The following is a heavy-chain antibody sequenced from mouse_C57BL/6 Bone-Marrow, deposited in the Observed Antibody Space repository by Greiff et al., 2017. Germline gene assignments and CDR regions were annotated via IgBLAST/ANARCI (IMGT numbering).Heavy chain of an antibody. CDR3: ARSPYYSPWFAY. CDR1: GYTFTDYN. D-gene: IGHD2-12*01. Sequence: VQLQQSGPELVKPGASVKIPCKASGYTFTDYNMDWVKQSHGKSLEWIGDINPNNGGTIYNQKFKGKATLTVAKSSSTAYMELRSLTSEDTAVXYCARSPYYSPWFAYWGQGTLVTVSA. J-gene: IGHJ3*01. V-gene: IGHV1-18*01. CDR2: INPNNGGT.